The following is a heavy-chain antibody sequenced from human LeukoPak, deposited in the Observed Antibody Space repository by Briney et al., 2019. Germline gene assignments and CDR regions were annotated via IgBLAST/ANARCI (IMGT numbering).Heavy chain of an antibody. CDR1: GFTFTSHI. CDR3: AKEQGHFGSGSFYTH. J-gene: IGHJ4*02. CDR2: ISGSSNFI. Sequence: GGSLRLSCAASGFTFTSHIMNWVRQAPGKGLEWVSSISGSSNFIYHADSVKGRFTISRDNAKNSLYLQMNSLRAEDTAVYYCAKEQGHFGSGSFYTHWGQGTLVTVSS. V-gene: IGHV3-21*01. D-gene: IGHD3-10*01.